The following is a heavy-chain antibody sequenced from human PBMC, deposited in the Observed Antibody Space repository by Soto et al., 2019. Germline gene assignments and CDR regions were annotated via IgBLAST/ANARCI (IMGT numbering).Heavy chain of an antibody. D-gene: IGHD1-26*01. CDR2: IYSGGST. CDR3: ARGIVGATFSYYYYGMDV. CDR1: GFTVSSNY. J-gene: IGHJ6*02. V-gene: IGHV3-53*01. Sequence: PGGSLRLSCAASGFTVSSNYMSWVRQAPGKGLEWVSVIYSGGSTYYADSVKGRFTISRDNSKNTLYLQMNSLRAEDTAVYYCARGIVGATFSYYYYGMDVWGQGTTVTVSS.